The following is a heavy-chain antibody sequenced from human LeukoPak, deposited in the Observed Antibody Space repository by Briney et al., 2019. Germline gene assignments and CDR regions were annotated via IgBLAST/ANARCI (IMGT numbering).Heavy chain of an antibody. CDR2: IYHSGST. D-gene: IGHD6-13*01. V-gene: IGHV4-38-2*02. CDR1: GYSISSGYY. Sequence: SETLSLSCTDSGYSISSGYYWGWSRQPPGKGLEWIGSIYHSGSTYYNPSLKGRVTISVDTSKNQFSLKLSSVTAADTAVYYCATTGYSSSWFFDYWGQGTLVTVSS. CDR3: ATTGYSSSWFFDY. J-gene: IGHJ4*02.